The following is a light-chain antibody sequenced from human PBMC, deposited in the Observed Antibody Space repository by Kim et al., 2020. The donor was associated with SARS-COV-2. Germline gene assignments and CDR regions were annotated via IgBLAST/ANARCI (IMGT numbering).Light chain of an antibody. V-gene: IGLV3-1*01. J-gene: IGLJ2*01. Sequence: SYELTQPPSVSVSPGQTASITCSGDKLGDKYACWYQQKPGQSPVLVIYQHNKRPSGIPERFSGSNSGNTATLTISGTKAMDEADYYCQAWDSSTVVFGGG. CDR3: QAWDSSTVV. CDR2: QHN. CDR1: KLGDKY.